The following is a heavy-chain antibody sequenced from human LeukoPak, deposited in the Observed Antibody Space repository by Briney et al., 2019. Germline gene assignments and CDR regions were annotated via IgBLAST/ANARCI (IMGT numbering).Heavy chain of an antibody. J-gene: IGHJ4*02. V-gene: IGHV4-4*07. CDR2: VYISGST. D-gene: IGHD4-23*01. Sequence: SETLSLTCTVSGGSITSYYWSWIRQPAGKGLEWIGRVYISGSTNYNPSLKSRVTISVDTSKNQFSLKLSSVTAADTAVYYCARVSGNYLFDYWGQGTLVTVSS. CDR3: ARVSGNYLFDY. CDR1: GGSITSYY.